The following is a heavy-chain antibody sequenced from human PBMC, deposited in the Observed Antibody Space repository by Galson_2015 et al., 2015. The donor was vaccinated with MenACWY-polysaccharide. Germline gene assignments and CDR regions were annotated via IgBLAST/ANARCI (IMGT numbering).Heavy chain of an antibody. V-gene: IGHV3-23*01. Sequence: SLRLSCAASGFTFTSYTMSWIRQAPGKGPEWVTGISLDGRNTYYADPVKGRFTISRDNSKNTLYLQMHDLRAEDTAVYYCGKTHETSGWNRWPGYWGQGTLVTVSS. D-gene: IGHD1-1*01. CDR2: ISLDGRNT. J-gene: IGHJ4*02. CDR3: GKTHETSGWNRWPGY. CDR1: GFTFTSYT.